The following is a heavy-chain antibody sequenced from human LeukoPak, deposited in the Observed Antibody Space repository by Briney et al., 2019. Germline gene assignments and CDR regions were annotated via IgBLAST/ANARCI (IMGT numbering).Heavy chain of an antibody. CDR1: GVSISGFY. D-gene: IGHD4-11*01. CDR2: MDKSGST. J-gene: IGHJ4*02. Sequence: SETLSLTCSVSGVSISGFYWSWIRQPPGKGLEWIGYMDKSGSTTYNPSLKSRVTISVDTSKNQFSLRLSPVTAADTAVYYCARGYSKGGGFDFWGQGTLSPSPQ. CDR3: ARGYSKGGGFDF. V-gene: IGHV4-59*01.